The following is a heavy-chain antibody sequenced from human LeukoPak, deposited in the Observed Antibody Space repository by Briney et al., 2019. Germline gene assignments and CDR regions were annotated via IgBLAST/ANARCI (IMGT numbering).Heavy chain of an antibody. CDR2: FGLYGGTT. J-gene: IGHJ3*01. Sequence: GVCLRLSGAASGLICGSYAVTWVRQAPRKGLEWVSSFGLYGGTTHYADSVKGRFTISRDNSKNTLYPQMTSLRADDTAVYYCVKDSSTTSWYFAFDVWGQGTMIAVSS. CDR1: GLICGSYA. V-gene: IGHV3-23*01. D-gene: IGHD2-2*01. CDR3: VKDSSTTSWYFAFDV.